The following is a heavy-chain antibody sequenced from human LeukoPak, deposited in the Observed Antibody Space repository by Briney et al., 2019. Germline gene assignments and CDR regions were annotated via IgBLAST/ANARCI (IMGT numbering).Heavy chain of an antibody. CDR3: ASSGLYPNINDY. CDR1: GYTFTSYD. V-gene: IGHV1-8*01. J-gene: IGHJ4*02. Sequence: ASVKVSCKASGYTFTSYDINWVRQATGQGLEWMGWMNPNSGNTGYAQKFQGRVTMTRNTSISTAYMELSSLGSEDTAVYYCASSGLYPNINDYWGQGTLVTVSS. CDR2: MNPNSGNT. D-gene: IGHD3-16*02.